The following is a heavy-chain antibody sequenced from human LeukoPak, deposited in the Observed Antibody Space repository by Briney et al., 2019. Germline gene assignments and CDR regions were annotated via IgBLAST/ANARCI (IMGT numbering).Heavy chain of an antibody. Sequence: GGSLRLSCAGLGFTFSTYIMNCVRQAPGEGLQWVSALSSTSSYIYYADSVKGRFTISRDNTKNTLYLQMNSLSAEDTALYYCARADYGNHYYFEYWGQGTLVTVSS. CDR2: LSSTSSYI. CDR3: ARADYGNHYYFEY. J-gene: IGHJ4*02. CDR1: GFTFSTYI. V-gene: IGHV3-21*01. D-gene: IGHD4-17*01.